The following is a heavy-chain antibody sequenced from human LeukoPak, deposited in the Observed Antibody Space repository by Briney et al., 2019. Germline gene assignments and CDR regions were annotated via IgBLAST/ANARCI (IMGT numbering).Heavy chain of an antibody. J-gene: IGHJ6*02. V-gene: IGHV3-30*18. CDR3: VKSRGANWGPDDV. CDR2: ISNDESTK. CDR1: GFIFSSYG. D-gene: IGHD7-27*01. Sequence: GGSLRLSCAASGFIFSSYGMHWVRQAPGKGLEWVAIISNDESTKNYADSVKGRFTVSRDNSKNTLYLQMNSLRAEDSAVYYCVKSRGANWGPDDVRGQGTTVTVSS.